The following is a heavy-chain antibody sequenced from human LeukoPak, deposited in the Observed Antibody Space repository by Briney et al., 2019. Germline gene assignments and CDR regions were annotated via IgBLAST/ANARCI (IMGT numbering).Heavy chain of an antibody. CDR3: ARLGTYYYDSSGYSPDY. V-gene: IGHV3-48*03. Sequence: GGSLRLSCAASGFTFSSYEMNWVRQAPGKGLEWVSYISSSGSTIYYADSVKGRFTISRDNAKNLLYLQMNSLRAEDTAVYYCARLGTYYYDSSGYSPDYWGQGTLVTVSS. CDR2: ISSSGSTI. CDR1: GFTFSSYE. D-gene: IGHD3-22*01. J-gene: IGHJ4*02.